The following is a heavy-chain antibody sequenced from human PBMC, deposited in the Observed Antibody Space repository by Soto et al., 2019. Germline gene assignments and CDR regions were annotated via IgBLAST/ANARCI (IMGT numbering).Heavy chain of an antibody. Sequence: GESLKISCKGSGYSFTSYWIGWVRQMPGKGLEWMGIIYPGDSDTRYSPSFQGQVTISADKSISTAYLQWSSLKASDTAMYYCARLSYGGNSAYYFDYWGQGTLVTVSS. D-gene: IGHD4-17*01. V-gene: IGHV5-51*01. CDR2: IYPGDSDT. J-gene: IGHJ4*02. CDR3: ARLSYGGNSAYYFDY. CDR1: GYSFTSYW.